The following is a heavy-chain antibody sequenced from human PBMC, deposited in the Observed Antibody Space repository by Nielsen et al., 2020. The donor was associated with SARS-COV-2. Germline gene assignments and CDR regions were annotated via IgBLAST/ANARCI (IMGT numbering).Heavy chain of an antibody. V-gene: IGHV3-23*01. D-gene: IGHD3-10*01. CDR3: AKDGVVRGDSLDL. CDR2: VSASGGST. J-gene: IGHJ3*01. Sequence: GGSLRLSCAASGFTFNIYAMAWVRRATGRGLQWVTGVSASGGSTYYTDPVKGRFSISRDNSKNTLFLQMHSLRVEDTALYYCAKDGVVRGDSLDLWGQGTMVTVSS. CDR1: GFTFNIYA.